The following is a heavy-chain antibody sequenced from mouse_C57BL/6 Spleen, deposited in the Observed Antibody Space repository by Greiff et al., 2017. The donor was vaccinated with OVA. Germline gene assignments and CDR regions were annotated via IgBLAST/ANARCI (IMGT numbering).Heavy chain of an antibody. D-gene: IGHD1-1*01. CDR1: GYTFTSYW. J-gene: IGHJ2*01. Sequence: VKLVESGAELVRPGSSVKLSCKASGYTFTSYWMHWVKQRPIQGLEWIGNIDPSDSETHYNQKFTDKATLTVDKSSSTAYMQLSSLTSEDAAVYYCARDYGSSRDYWGEGTTLTVSS. V-gene: IGHV1-52*01. CDR2: IDPSDSET. CDR3: ARDYGSSRDY.